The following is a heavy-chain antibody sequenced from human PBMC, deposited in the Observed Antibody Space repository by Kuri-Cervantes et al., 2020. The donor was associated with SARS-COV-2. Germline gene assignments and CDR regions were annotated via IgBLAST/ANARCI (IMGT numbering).Heavy chain of an antibody. CDR1: GLTFSSYG. D-gene: IGHD2-21*01. V-gene: IGHV3-21*01. CDR2: ISSSSSYI. J-gene: IGHJ4*02. Sequence: GESLKISCAASGLTFSSYGMHWVRQAPGKGLEWVSSISSSSSYIYYADSVKGRFTISRDNSQNTLYLHMKSLRSEDTAMYYCAKDRVGVQDFWGQGTLVTVSS. CDR3: AKDRVGVQDF.